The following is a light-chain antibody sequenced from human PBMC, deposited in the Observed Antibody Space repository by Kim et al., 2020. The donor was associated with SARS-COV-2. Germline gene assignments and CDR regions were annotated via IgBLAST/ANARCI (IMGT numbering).Light chain of an antibody. CDR2: YDS. CDR3: QVWDSSSEAVV. V-gene: IGLV3-21*04. J-gene: IGLJ2*01. CDR1: NIGSKS. Sequence: SYELTQPPSVSVAPGKTARITCGGNNIGSKSVHWYQQKPGQAPVLVIYYDSDRPSAIPERFSGSNSGNTATLTISRVEAGDEADYYCQVWDSSSEAVVFGGGTQLTVL.